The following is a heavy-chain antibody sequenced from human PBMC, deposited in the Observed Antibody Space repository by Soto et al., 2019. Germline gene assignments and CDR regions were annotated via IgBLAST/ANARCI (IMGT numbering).Heavy chain of an antibody. D-gene: IGHD3-22*01. CDR3: AGGGSGYYNL. Sequence: EVQLVESGGGLVQPGGSLRLSCAASGFTFSSSWMHWVRQSPGGGLVWVSRIKPDGTYTTYADSVKGRFTISRDNAKNTLSLQMNSRTAEDTAVYYCAGGGSGYYNLWGQGTLVPVSS. V-gene: IGHV3-74*01. CDR1: GFTFSSSW. J-gene: IGHJ5*02. CDR2: IKPDGTYT.